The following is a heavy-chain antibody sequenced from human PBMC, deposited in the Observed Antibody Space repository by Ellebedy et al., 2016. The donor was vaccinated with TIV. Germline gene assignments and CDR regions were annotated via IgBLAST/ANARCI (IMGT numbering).Heavy chain of an antibody. J-gene: IGHJ5*01. Sequence: GESLNISCAASGFTFGFSFSRYAMSWVRQAPGKGLEWVSAISGSGGRTYYSDSVKGRFTISRANSKVTLYLQMNSLRAEDTAVYYCAKCGGRTGTTPNWFDSWGPGILVTVSS. D-gene: IGHD1-14*01. CDR2: ISGSGGRT. V-gene: IGHV3-23*01. CDR1: GFTFGFSFSRYA. CDR3: AKCGGRTGTTPNWFDS.